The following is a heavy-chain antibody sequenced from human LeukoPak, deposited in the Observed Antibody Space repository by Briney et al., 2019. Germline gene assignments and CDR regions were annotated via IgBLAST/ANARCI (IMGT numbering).Heavy chain of an antibody. CDR1: GGSFSGYY. CDR2: INHSGST. CDR3: ARGYHCSSTSCSYWLDP. J-gene: IGHJ5*02. D-gene: IGHD2-2*01. Sequence: SETLSLTCAVYGGSFSGYYWSWIRQPPGKGLEWIGEINHSGSTNYNPSLKSRVTISVDTSKNQFSLKLSSVTAADTAVYYCARGYHCSSTSCSYWLDPWGQGTLVTVSS. V-gene: IGHV4-34*01.